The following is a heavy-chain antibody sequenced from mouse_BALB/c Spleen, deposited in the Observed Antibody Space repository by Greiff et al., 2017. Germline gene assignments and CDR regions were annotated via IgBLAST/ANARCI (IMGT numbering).Heavy chain of an antibody. CDR1: GFSLTSYG. CDR3: ARRGYRYYAMDY. CDR2: IWSGGST. Sequence: VKLMESGPGLVQPSQSLSITCTVSGFSLTSYGVHWVRQSPGKGLEWLGVIWSGGSTDYNAAFISRLSISKDNSKSQVFFKMNSLQANDTAIYYCARRGYRYYAMDYWGQGTSVTVSS. V-gene: IGHV2-2*02. D-gene: IGHD2-14*01. J-gene: IGHJ4*01.